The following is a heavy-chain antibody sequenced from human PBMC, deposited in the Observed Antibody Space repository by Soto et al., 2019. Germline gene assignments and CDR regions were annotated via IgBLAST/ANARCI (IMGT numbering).Heavy chain of an antibody. CDR3: ANELEIVLMLHPASDS. CDR2: ISGGGSTT. D-gene: IGHD2-8*01. Sequence: PGGSLRLSCAASGFNFAEFAMNWVRQAPGQGLEWVSAISGGGSTTYYADSVKGRFTISRDNSRNTVHLQIDSLRAEDTAIYYCANELEIVLMLHPASDSWGHGSPVTVSP. V-gene: IGHV3-23*01. J-gene: IGHJ4*03. CDR1: GFNFAEFA.